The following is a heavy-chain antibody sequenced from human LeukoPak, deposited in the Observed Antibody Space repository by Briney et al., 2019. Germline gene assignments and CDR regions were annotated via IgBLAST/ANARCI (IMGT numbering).Heavy chain of an antibody. V-gene: IGHV3-43*02. CDR2: ISGDRRST. CDR1: GFTFDDYA. Sequence: GRSLRLSCAASGFTFDDYAMHWVRQAPGKGLEWVSLISGDRRSTSYADSVKGRFTFTRAKSNNSLNLQMNSLRTEDTALYFYAKDIGYCSGGSCYAFDYYYYYGMDVWGQGTTVTVSS. J-gene: IGHJ6*02. CDR3: AKDIGYCSGGSCYAFDYYYYYGMDV. D-gene: IGHD2-15*01.